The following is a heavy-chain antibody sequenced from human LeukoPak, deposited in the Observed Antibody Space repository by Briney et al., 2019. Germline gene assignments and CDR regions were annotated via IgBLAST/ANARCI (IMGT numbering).Heavy chain of an antibody. Sequence: QSGGSLRLSCAASGFTFSSYAMSWVRQAPGKGLEWVSAISGSGGSTYYADSVKGRFTISRDNSKNTLYLQMNSLRAEDTAVYYCAKVGDSSGYNPTFDYWGQGTLVTVSS. V-gene: IGHV3-23*01. D-gene: IGHD3-22*01. CDR3: AKVGDSSGYNPTFDY. CDR1: GFTFSSYA. CDR2: ISGSGGST. J-gene: IGHJ4*02.